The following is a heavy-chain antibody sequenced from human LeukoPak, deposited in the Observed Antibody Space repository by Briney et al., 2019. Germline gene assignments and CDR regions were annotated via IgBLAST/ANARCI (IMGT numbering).Heavy chain of an antibody. Sequence: GGSLRLSRAASGFTFSSYAMSWVRQVPGKGLEWVSVISGSGDNTYYADSVKGRFTISRDNSKNMLYLQMNSLRAEDTAVYYCAKWKYSNSGIDDYWGQGTLVTVSS. J-gene: IGHJ4*02. V-gene: IGHV3-23*01. CDR3: AKWKYSNSGIDDY. CDR1: GFTFSSYA. D-gene: IGHD6-6*01. CDR2: ISGSGDNT.